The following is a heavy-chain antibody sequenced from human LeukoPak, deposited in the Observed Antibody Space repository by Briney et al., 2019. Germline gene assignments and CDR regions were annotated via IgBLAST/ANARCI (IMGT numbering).Heavy chain of an antibody. Sequence: GGSLRLSCAASGFTLSNYAMHWVRQVPGKGLEWVSGISWNSGDIIYADSVKGRLTISRDNAKNSLYLQMNSLRVDDTALYYCTTRSSHGAFDIWGQGTMVTVSS. CDR1: GFTLSNYA. J-gene: IGHJ3*02. V-gene: IGHV3-9*01. CDR2: ISWNSGDI. CDR3: TTRSSHGAFDI.